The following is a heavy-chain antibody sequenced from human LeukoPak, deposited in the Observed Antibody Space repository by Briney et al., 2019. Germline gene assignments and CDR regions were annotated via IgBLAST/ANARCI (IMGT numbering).Heavy chain of an antibody. CDR2: IWYDGSNK. D-gene: IGHD6-13*01. J-gene: IGHJ4*02. V-gene: IGHV3-33*01. CDR3: ARAGLGAAADV. Sequence: GTSLRLSCAASGFTFRNYGIHWVRQAPGKGLEWVALIWYDGSNKYYADSVKGRFTLSRDNSKNTLYLQMNSLRAEDTAVYYCARAGLGAAADVWGQGTLVTVSS. CDR1: GFTFRNYG.